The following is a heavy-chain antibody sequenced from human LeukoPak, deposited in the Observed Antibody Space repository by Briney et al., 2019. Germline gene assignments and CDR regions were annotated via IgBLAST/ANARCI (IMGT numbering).Heavy chain of an antibody. CDR2: INPNGGGT. CDR3: ARIDSSGYFLFDY. Sequence: ASVKVSCKTSGYTFTSYYMHWMRQAPGQGLEWVGMINPNGGGTSSAQKFQGRVTITRNTSISTAYMELSSLRSEDTAVYYCARIDSSGYFLFDYWGQGTLVTVSS. CDR1: GYTFTSYY. J-gene: IGHJ4*02. D-gene: IGHD3-22*01. V-gene: IGHV1-46*01.